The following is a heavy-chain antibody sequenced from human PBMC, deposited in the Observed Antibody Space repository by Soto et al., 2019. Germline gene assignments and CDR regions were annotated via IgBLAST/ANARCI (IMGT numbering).Heavy chain of an antibody. CDR3: AGDPFAY. Sequence: QVQLVQSGAEVKKPGASVKVSCKASGYTFTSYGISWVRQAPGQGLEWMGWISAYNGNTNYAQKLQGRVTMTTDTPTSTANRELRARRSEDTAVYYWAGDPFAYWGQGTLVPVSS. CDR2: ISAYNGNT. CDR1: GYTFTSYG. J-gene: IGHJ4*02. V-gene: IGHV1-18*01.